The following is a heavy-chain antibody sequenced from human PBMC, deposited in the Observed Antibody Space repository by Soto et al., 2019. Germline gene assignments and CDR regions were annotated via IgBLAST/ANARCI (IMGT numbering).Heavy chain of an antibody. CDR2: IKSRTDGGIT. V-gene: IGHV3-15*01. CDR3: STDKLLWIGGDDASDI. CDR1: GFTVTNTW. D-gene: IGHD3-3*01. J-gene: IGHJ3*02. Sequence: EVQLVESGGGLVEPGGSLRLSCAASGFTVTNTWMSWVRQAPGKGLEWVGRIKSRTDGGITDYAAPVKGRFTISREDSKNTLYLQMNSLKTEDTAVYYCSTDKLLWIGGDDASDIWGQGTMVTVSS.